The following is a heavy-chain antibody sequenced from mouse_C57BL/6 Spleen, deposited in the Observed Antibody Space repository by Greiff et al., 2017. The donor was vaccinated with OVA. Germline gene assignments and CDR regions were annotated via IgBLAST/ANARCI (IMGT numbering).Heavy chain of an antibody. V-gene: IGHV2-3*01. CDR2: IWGDGGT. CDR3: AMLGSDDDKDYFDY. D-gene: IGHD3-3*01. CDR1: GFSLTSYG. Sequence: VQLVESGPGLVAPSQSLSITCTVSGFSLTSYGVSWVRQPPGKGLEWLGVIWGDGGTNYHSALISGLSISKDNSKSQVFLKLNSLQTDDTATYYGAMLGSDDDKDYFDYWGQGTTLTVSS. J-gene: IGHJ2*01.